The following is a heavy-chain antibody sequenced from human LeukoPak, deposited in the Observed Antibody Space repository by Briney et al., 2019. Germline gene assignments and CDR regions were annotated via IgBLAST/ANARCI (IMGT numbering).Heavy chain of an antibody. J-gene: IGHJ4*02. CDR2: ISAYNGNT. CDR1: GYTFTSYD. Sequence: ASVKVSCKASGYTFTSYDINWVRQATGQGLEWMGWISAYNGNTNYAQKLQGRVTMTTDTSTSTVYMELSSLRSEDTAVYYCVRGSTSPRGYFDYWGQGTLVTVSS. D-gene: IGHD1-26*01. V-gene: IGHV1-18*01. CDR3: VRGSTSPRGYFDY.